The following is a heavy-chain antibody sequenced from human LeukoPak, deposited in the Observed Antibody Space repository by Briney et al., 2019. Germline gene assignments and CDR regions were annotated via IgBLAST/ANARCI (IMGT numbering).Heavy chain of an antibody. J-gene: IGHJ4*02. V-gene: IGHV3-7*01. CDR2: INEDGREI. CDR3: GRRSQTYESSGYWGDSLDY. CDR1: GLTSTSYW. D-gene: IGHD3-22*01. Sequence: AGTLRLSCAAAGLTSTSYWMTRLRQAPGKGLEWVANINEDGREIYYVDSVRGRFTVSRDTAKKSLYLLMNTLGAKATAVYYCGRRSQTYESSGYWGDSLDYGGQGTPVTVSS.